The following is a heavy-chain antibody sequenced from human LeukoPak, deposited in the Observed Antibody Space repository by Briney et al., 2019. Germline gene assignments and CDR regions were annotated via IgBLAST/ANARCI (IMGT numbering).Heavy chain of an antibody. CDR1: GGSISSYY. V-gene: IGHV4-4*07. Sequence: PSETLSLTCTVSGGSISSYYWSWIRQPAGKGLEWIGRIYTSGSTNYNPSLKSRVTMSVDTSKNQFSLKLSSVTAADTAVYYCAREWVVVITDLWWYFDLWGRGTLVTVSS. D-gene: IGHD3-22*01. CDR2: IYTSGST. J-gene: IGHJ2*01. CDR3: AREWVVVITDLWWYFDL.